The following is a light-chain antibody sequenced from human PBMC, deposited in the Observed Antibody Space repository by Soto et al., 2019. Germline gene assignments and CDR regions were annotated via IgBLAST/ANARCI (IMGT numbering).Light chain of an antibody. V-gene: IGLV2-8*01. CDR3: SSYAGSNLWV. Sequence: QSVLTQSPSASGSPGQSVTISCTGTSSDVGNYKYVSWYQQHPGKAPKLMIYEVSKRPSGVPDRFSGSKSGNTASLTVSGLQVEHEADYYCSSYAGSNLWVFGGGTKLTVL. CDR2: EVS. CDR1: SSDVGNYKY. J-gene: IGLJ3*02.